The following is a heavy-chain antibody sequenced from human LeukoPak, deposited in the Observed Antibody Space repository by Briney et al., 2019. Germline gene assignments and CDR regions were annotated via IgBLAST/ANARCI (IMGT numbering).Heavy chain of an antibody. Sequence: KTGGSLRLSCAASGFTVSSNYMSWVRQVPEKGLEWVSYISSGGDTIYYADSVKGRFTISRDNAKNSLYLQMNSLRAEDTAVYYCARGYGSTWYAEGNYFDYWGQGTLVTVSS. J-gene: IGHJ4*02. V-gene: IGHV3-11*01. CDR2: ISSGGDTI. CDR1: GFTVSSNY. CDR3: ARGYGSTWYAEGNYFDY. D-gene: IGHD6-13*01.